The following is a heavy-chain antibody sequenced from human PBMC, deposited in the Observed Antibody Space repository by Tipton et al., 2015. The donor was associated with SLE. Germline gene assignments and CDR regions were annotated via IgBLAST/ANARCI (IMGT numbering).Heavy chain of an antibody. V-gene: IGHV4-34*01. Sequence: TLSLTCAVYGGSFSGYYWSWIRQPPGKGLEWIGEINHSGGTNYNPSLKSRVTISVDTSKNQFSLKLSSVTAADTAVYYCARDRIQLYYFDYWGQGTLVTVSP. CDR2: INHSGGT. D-gene: IGHD5-18*01. CDR3: ARDRIQLYYFDY. CDR1: GGSFSGYY. J-gene: IGHJ4*02.